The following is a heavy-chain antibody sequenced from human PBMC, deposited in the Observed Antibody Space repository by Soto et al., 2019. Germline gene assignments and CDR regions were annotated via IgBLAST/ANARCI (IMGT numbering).Heavy chain of an antibody. Sequence: GWSLRLSCAVSGFSLSSYWMHWVRQAPGKGLVWVSRIQSDGSSTNYADSVKGRFTISRDNAKNTLYLQMDSLRVEDTAVYYCAREKAVAGTIFDYWGQGALVTVSS. CDR3: AREKAVAGTIFDY. CDR2: IQSDGSST. CDR1: GFSLSSYW. D-gene: IGHD6-19*01. V-gene: IGHV3-74*01. J-gene: IGHJ4*02.